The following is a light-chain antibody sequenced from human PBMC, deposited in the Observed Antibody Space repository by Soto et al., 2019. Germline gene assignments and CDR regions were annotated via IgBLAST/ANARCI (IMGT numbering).Light chain of an antibody. CDR2: GAS. CDR1: QSVSNNY. J-gene: IGKJ1*01. CDR3: QQYGSSPGT. Sequence: EIVLTQSPGTLSLSPGDRATLSCRASQSVSNNYLAWYQQKPGQAPRLLIYGASNRATGIPDRFSGRGSGTDFTLTISRLEPEDFAVYYCQQYGSSPGTFGQGTKV. V-gene: IGKV3-20*01.